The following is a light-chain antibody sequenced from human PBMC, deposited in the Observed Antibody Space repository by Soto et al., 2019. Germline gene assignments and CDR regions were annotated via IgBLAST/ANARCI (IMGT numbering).Light chain of an antibody. V-gene: IGKV3D-11*02. Sequence: EILLTQSLGTLSLSPGERATLSCRASQSVSNNYLAWYQQKPGHAPRLVIYASSNRATGIPASFSGSGSGTDFTLTISNLEHEDFAVYYCQQRSNWHPITFGQGTRLEIK. CDR2: ASS. CDR3: QQRSNWHPIT. CDR1: QSVSNNY. J-gene: IGKJ5*01.